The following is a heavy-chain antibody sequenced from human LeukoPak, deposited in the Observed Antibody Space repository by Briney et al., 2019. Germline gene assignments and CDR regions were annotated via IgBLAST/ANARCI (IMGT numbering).Heavy chain of an antibody. CDR1: GGSISSSSYY. V-gene: IGHV4-39*01. CDR3: ARGLRAAAGTVRSEYFQH. D-gene: IGHD6-13*01. Sequence: SETLSLTCTVSGGSISSSSYYWGWIRQPPGKGLEWIGSIYYSGSTYYNPSLKSRVTISVDTSKNQFSLKLSSVTAADTAVYYCARGLRAAAGTVRSEYFQHWGQGTLVTVSS. CDR2: IYYSGST. J-gene: IGHJ1*01.